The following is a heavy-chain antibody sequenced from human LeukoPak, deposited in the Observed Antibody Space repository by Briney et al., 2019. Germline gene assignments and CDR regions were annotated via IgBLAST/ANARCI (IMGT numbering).Heavy chain of an antibody. CDR3: ARGQGGYGSGVL. CDR2: ISSSSSYI. Sequence: GGSLRLSCAASGFTFSDYSMNWVRQAPGKGLEWVSSISSSSSYIYYADSVKGRFTISRDNAKNSLYLQMNSLRAEDTAVYYCARGQGGYGSGVLWGQGTLVTVSS. J-gene: IGHJ4*02. D-gene: IGHD3-10*01. CDR1: GFTFSDYS. V-gene: IGHV3-21*01.